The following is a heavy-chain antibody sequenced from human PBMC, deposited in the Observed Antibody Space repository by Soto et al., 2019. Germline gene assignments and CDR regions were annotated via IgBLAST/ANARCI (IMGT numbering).Heavy chain of an antibody. CDR3: ARESYYGSGATVVGY. V-gene: IGHV4-59*01. CDR2: IYYGGTT. Sequence: PSETMSLTCTVSGGSMISYDWSWIRQPPGRGLEWIGYIYYGGTTRYNPSLNSRVTISVDTSKNQFSLKLNSVTAADTAVYYCARESYYGSGATVVGYWGLGTLVTVSS. CDR1: GGSMISYD. D-gene: IGHD3-10*01. J-gene: IGHJ4*02.